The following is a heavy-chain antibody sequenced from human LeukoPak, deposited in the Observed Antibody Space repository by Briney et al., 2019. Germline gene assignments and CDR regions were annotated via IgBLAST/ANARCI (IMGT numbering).Heavy chain of an antibody. CDR1: GFTFSSYA. J-gene: IGHJ4*02. CDR2: ISGSGGST. CDR3: AKEQNDDFWSGGDY. D-gene: IGHD3-3*01. Sequence: PGGSLRLSCAASGFTFSSYAMGWVRQAPGKGLEWVSAISGSGGSTYYADSVKGRFTISRDNSKNTLYLQMNSLRAEDTAVYYCAKEQNDDFWSGGDYWGQGTLVTVSS. V-gene: IGHV3-23*01.